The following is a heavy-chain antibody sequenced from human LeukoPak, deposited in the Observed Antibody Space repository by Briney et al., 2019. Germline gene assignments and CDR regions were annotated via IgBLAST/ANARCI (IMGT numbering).Heavy chain of an antibody. CDR1: GFTFSSYG. Sequence: GGSLRLSCAASGFTFSSYGMHWVRQAPGKGLEWVSAVTGSGDSTYYADSVKGRFTVSRDNSKNTLYLRMNSLRAEDTAVYYCAKARLVRGVIMTPFYFDYWGQGTLVTLSS. D-gene: IGHD3-10*01. CDR3: AKARLVRGVIMTPFYFDY. J-gene: IGHJ4*02. CDR2: VTGSGDST. V-gene: IGHV3-23*01.